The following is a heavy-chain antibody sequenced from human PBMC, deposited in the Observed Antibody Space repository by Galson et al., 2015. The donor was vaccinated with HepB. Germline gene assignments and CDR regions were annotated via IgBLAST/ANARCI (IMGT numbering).Heavy chain of an antibody. D-gene: IGHD3-10*01. CDR1: GFTFSSYG. J-gene: IGHJ4*02. CDR2: IWYDGSNK. Sequence: SLRLSCADSGFTFSSYGMHWVRQAPGKGLEWVAVIWYDGSNKYYADSVKGRFTISRDNSKNPLYLQMNSLGAEDTAVSYCARGSRGWIWFGEFLFDYWGQGTLVTVSS. CDR3: ARGSRGWIWFGEFLFDY. V-gene: IGHV3-33*08.